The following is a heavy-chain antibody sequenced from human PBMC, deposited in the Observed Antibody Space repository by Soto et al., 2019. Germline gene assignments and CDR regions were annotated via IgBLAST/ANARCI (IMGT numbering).Heavy chain of an antibody. CDR2: IYYSGST. J-gene: IGHJ5*02. Sequence: SETLSLTCTVSGGSISSYYWSWIRQPPGKGLEWIGYIYYSGSTNYNPSLKSRVTISVDTSKNQFSLKLSSVTAADTAVYYCARLRYNWNQAYNWFDPWGQGTLVTVSS. CDR1: GGSISSYY. V-gene: IGHV4-59*08. CDR3: ARLRYNWNQAYNWFDP. D-gene: IGHD1-20*01.